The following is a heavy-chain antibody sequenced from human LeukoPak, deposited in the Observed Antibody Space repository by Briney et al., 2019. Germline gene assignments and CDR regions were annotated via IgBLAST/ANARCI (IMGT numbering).Heavy chain of an antibody. J-gene: IGHJ4*02. CDR3: ARDIGGSGSYRDY. D-gene: IGHD3-10*01. CDR2: IIPILGIA. Sequence: GASVKVSCKASGGTFSSYTISWVRQAPGQGLEWMGRIIPILGIANYAQKFQGRVTITADKSTSTAYMELSSLRSEDTAVYYCARDIGGSGSYRDYWGQGTLVTVSS. CDR1: GGTFSSYT. V-gene: IGHV1-69*04.